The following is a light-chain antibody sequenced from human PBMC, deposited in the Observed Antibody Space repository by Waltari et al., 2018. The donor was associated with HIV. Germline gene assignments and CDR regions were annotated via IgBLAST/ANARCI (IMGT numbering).Light chain of an antibody. J-gene: IGLJ3*02. Sequence: QAVVTQEPSLTVSPGGTVTLTCGSSTGPVTSGHHPYWFQQRPGQAPRTLMYDATHQFSWTPARFSGSLLGGKAALTLSGAQPDDEADYYCLLSYRGARPWVFGGGTKLTVL. CDR3: LLSYRGARPWV. CDR1: TGPVTSGHH. V-gene: IGLV7-46*01. CDR2: DAT.